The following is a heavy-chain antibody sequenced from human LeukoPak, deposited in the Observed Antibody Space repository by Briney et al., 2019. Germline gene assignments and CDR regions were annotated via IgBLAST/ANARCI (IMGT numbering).Heavy chain of an antibody. CDR3: ARTRFGLRYFDWLLYAYYYYMDV. D-gene: IGHD3-9*01. J-gene: IGHJ6*03. CDR2: MNPNSGNT. Sequence: ASVKVSCKASGYTFTSYDINWVRQATGQGLEWMGWMNPNSGNTGYAQKFQGRATMTRNTSISTAYMELSSLRSEDTAVYYCARTRFGLRYFDWLLYAYYYYMDVWGKGTTVTISS. CDR1: GYTFTSYD. V-gene: IGHV1-8*01.